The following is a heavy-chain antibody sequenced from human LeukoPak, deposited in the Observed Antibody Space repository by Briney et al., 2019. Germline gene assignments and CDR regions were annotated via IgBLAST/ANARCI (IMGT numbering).Heavy chain of an antibody. CDR1: GGTFSSYA. Sequence: ASVKVSCKASGGTFSSYAISWVRQAPGQGLEWMGGIIPIFGTANYAQKFQGRVTITADKSTSTAYMELSSLRSEDTAVYYCARVGGYNSRDAFDIWGQGTMVTASS. J-gene: IGHJ3*02. V-gene: IGHV1-69*06. CDR3: ARVGGYNSRDAFDI. D-gene: IGHD5-24*01. CDR2: IIPIFGTA.